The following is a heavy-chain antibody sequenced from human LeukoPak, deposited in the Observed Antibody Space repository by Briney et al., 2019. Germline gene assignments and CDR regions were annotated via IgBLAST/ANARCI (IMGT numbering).Heavy chain of an antibody. CDR1: GDTFTSYG. CDR2: TSAYNGNT. CDR3: ARDIWFGELFNWFDP. D-gene: IGHD3-10*01. V-gene: IGHV1-18*01. Sequence: ASVKVSCKASGDTFTSYGISWVRQAPGQGLEWMGWTSAYNGNTNYAQKLQGRVTMTTDTSTSIAYMWLRSLRSDDTAVYYCARDIWFGELFNWFDPWGQGTPVTVSS. J-gene: IGHJ5*02.